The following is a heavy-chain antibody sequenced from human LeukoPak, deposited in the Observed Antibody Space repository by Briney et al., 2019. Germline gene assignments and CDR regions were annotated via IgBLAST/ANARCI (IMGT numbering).Heavy chain of an antibody. Sequence: SETLSLTCAVYGGSFSGYYWSWIRQPPGKGLEGFGEINHSGSTNYNPSLKSRVTISVDTSKNQFSLKLSSVTAADTAVYYCARRYCSGGSCYYYYYGMDVWGQGTTVTVSS. CDR3: ARRYCSGGSCYYYYYGMDV. V-gene: IGHV4-34*01. J-gene: IGHJ6*02. CDR1: GGSFSGYY. D-gene: IGHD2-15*01. CDR2: INHSGST.